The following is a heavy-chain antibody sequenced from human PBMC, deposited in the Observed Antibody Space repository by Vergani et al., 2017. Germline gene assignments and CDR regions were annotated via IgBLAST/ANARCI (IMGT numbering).Heavy chain of an antibody. CDR3: TRHTVTLNWFDP. CDR1: GFTFSGSA. J-gene: IGHJ5*02. D-gene: IGHD4-17*01. Sequence: EVQLVESGGGLIQPGGSLKLSCAASGFTFSGSAMHWVRQASGKGLEWVGRIRSKANSYATAYAASVKGRFTISRDDSKTTAYLQMNSLKTEDTAVYYCTRHTVTLNWFDPWGQGTLVTVSS. V-gene: IGHV3-73*01. CDR2: IRSKANSYAT.